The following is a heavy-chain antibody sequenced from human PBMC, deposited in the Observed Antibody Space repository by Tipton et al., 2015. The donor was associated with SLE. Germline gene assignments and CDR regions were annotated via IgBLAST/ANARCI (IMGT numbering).Heavy chain of an antibody. V-gene: IGHV4-59*01. D-gene: IGHD6-13*01. CDR1: GFTFSDYF. CDR3: ARWGGSSWYPFDY. J-gene: IGHJ4*02. Sequence: LRLSCIASGFTFSDYFVDWVRQAPGRGLEWIGYIYYSGSTNYNPSLKSRVTISVDTSKNQFSLKLSSVTAADTAVYYCARWGGSSWYPFDYWGQGTLVTVSS. CDR2: IYYSGST.